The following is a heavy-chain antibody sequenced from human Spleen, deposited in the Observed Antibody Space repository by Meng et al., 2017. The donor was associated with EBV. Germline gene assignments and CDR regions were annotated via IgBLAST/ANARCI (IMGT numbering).Heavy chain of an antibody. Sequence: HVKRKESGPGLMKPSETRSLTGSVSGGSVSRGRSYWSWIRQPPGKGLEWIGYIYFTGSTKVHPSLKSRLTISVDTAKNQFSLKLTSVTAADTAVYYCARKLYTDSFFDSWGQGTLVTVPS. V-gene: IGHV4-61*01. CDR1: GGSVSRGRSY. CDR2: IYFTGST. J-gene: IGHJ4*02. D-gene: IGHD2-2*02. CDR3: ARKLYTDSFFDS.